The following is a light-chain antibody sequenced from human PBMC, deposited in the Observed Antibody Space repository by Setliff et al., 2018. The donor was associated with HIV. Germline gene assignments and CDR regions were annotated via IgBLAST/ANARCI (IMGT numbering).Light chain of an antibody. CDR3: CSYVNSGIYV. CDR2: DVN. Sequence: LTQPASVSGSPGQAITISCSGTSSDVGAYNYVSWYQQHPGKAPKVMIYDVNKWPSGVSNRFSGSKSGNTASLTISGLQAEDEADYYCCSYVNSGIYVFGTGTK. CDR1: SSDVGAYNY. J-gene: IGLJ1*01. V-gene: IGLV2-23*02.